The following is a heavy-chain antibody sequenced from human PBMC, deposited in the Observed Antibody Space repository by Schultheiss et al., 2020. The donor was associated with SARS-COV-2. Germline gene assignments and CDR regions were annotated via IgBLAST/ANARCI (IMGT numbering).Heavy chain of an antibody. V-gene: IGHV4-34*01. CDR2: IYHSGST. CDR1: GGSFSGYY. D-gene: IGHD2-2*01. CDR3: ARGIVVPAASDY. J-gene: IGHJ4*02. Sequence: SETLSLTCAVYGGSFSGYYWSWISQPPGKGLEWIGSIYHSGSTYYNPSLKSRVTISVDTSKNQFSLKLSSVTAADTAVYYCARGIVVPAASDYWGQGTLVTVSS.